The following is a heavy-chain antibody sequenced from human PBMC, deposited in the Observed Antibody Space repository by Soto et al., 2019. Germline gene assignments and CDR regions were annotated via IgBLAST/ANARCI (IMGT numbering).Heavy chain of an antibody. V-gene: IGHV1-18*01. CDR3: ARVIAVAGYNWFDP. Sequence: ASVKVSCKASGYTFTSYGISWVRQAPGQGLEWMGWISAYNGNTNYAQKLQGRVTMTTDTSTSTAYMELRSLRSDDTAVYYCARVIAVAGYNWFDPWGQGTLVTVSS. D-gene: IGHD6-19*01. J-gene: IGHJ5*02. CDR1: GYTFTSYG. CDR2: ISAYNGNT.